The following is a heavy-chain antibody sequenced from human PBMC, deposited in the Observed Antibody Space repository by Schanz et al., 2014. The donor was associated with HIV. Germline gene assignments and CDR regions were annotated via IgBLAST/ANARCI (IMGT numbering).Heavy chain of an antibody. Sequence: ESGKYLVEPGESLRLSCVASGFNFSRYNMNWVRQTPGKGLEWISHISFDGNIIYYADSVQGRFTISRDNSKNTLYLQMNSLRAEDTALYYCARAYPGSPLGKTSYYFDYWGQGTLVTVSS. CDR3: ARAYPGSPLGKTSYYFDY. V-gene: IGHV3-48*01. J-gene: IGHJ4*02. CDR1: GFNFSRYN. CDR2: ISFDGNII. D-gene: IGHD3-10*01.